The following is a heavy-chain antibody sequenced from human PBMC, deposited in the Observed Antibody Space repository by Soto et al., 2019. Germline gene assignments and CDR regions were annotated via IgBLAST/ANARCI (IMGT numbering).Heavy chain of an antibody. CDR3: TSPMVRGVIDYYHGMDV. CDR1: GFTFSGSA. D-gene: IGHD3-10*01. V-gene: IGHV3-73*01. Sequence: PGGSLRLSCAASGFTFSGSAMHWVRQASGKGLEWVGRIRSKANSYATAYAASVKGRFTISRDDSKNTAYLQMNSLKTEDTAVYYCTSPMVRGVIDYYHGMDVWGQGTTVTVSS. J-gene: IGHJ6*02. CDR2: IRSKANSYAT.